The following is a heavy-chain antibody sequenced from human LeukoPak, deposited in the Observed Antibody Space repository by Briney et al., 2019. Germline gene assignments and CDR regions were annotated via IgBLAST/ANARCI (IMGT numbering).Heavy chain of an antibody. CDR3: ASDGWELSDAFDI. Sequence: SVKVSCKASGGTFSSYAISWVRQAPGQGLEWMGGIIPILGTANYAQKFQGRVTITADESTSTAYMELSSLRSEDTAVYYCASDGWELSDAFDIWGQGTMVTVSS. D-gene: IGHD1-26*01. J-gene: IGHJ3*02. V-gene: IGHV1-69*13. CDR1: GGTFSSYA. CDR2: IIPILGTA.